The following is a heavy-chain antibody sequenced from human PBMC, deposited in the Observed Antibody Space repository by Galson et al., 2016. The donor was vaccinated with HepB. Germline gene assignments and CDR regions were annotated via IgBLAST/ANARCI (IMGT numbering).Heavy chain of an antibody. Sequence: LSLTCAVSGYSISSGYQWAWIRQPPGKGLEWIGSIYRSGSTYYNPSLESRVTISVDTSKNQFSLKLSSVTAADTAVYYCARGSLWYDYWGQGTLVTVSS. CDR2: IYRSGST. V-gene: IGHV4-38-2*01. J-gene: IGHJ4*02. D-gene: IGHD6-13*01. CDR3: ARGSLWYDY. CDR1: GYSISSGYQ.